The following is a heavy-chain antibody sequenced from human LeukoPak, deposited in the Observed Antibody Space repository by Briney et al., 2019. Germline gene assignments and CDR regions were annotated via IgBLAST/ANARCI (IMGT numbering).Heavy chain of an antibody. CDR3: ARAVGVTAIHNAFDI. J-gene: IGHJ3*02. CDR1: GFTVSSNY. D-gene: IGHD2-21*02. CDR2: IYSGGGT. V-gene: IGHV3-66*02. Sequence: GGFLRLSCAASGFTVSSNYMSWVRQAPGKGLEWVSVIYSGGGTDYADSVKGRFTISRDNSKNTLYLQMNSLRAEDTAGYYCARAVGVTAIHNAFDIWGQGTMVTVSS.